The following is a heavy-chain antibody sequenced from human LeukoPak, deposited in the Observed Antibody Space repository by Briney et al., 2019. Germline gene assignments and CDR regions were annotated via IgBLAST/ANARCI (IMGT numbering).Heavy chain of an antibody. D-gene: IGHD6-19*01. CDR3: ATSSGWYWGNAFDI. V-gene: IGHV1-69*13. CDR1: GYTFTSYG. CDR2: IIPIFGTA. J-gene: IGHJ3*02. Sequence: SVKVSCKASGYTFTSYGISWVRQAPGQGLEWMGGIIPIFGTANYAQKFQGRVTITADESTSTAYMELSSLRSEDTAVYYCATSSGWYWGNAFDIWGQGTMVTVSS.